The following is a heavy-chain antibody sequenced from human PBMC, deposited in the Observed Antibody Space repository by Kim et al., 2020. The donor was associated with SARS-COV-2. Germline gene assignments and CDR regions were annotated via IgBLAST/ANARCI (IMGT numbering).Heavy chain of an antibody. CDR3: AKFVVVVPAARTDY. V-gene: IGHV3-23*01. Sequence: GGSLRLSCAASGFTFSSYAMSWVRQAPGKGLEWVSAISGSGGSTYYADSVKGRFTISRDNSKNTLYLQMNSLRAEDTAVYYCAKFVVVVPAARTDYWGQGTLVTVSS. J-gene: IGHJ4*02. D-gene: IGHD2-2*01. CDR1: GFTFSSYA. CDR2: ISGSGGST.